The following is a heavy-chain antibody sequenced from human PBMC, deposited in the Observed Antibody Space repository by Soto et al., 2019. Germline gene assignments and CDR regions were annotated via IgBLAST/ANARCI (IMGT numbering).Heavy chain of an antibody. CDR2: ISYDGSNK. D-gene: IGHD1-26*01. Sequence: QVQLVESGGGVVQPGRSLRLSCAASGFTFSSYGMHWVRQAPGKGLEWVAVISYDGSNKYCADSVKGRFTISRDNSKNTLYLQMNSLRAEDTAVYYCAKDREWEVYWFDPWGQGTLVTVSS. J-gene: IGHJ5*02. CDR3: AKDREWEVYWFDP. V-gene: IGHV3-30*18. CDR1: GFTFSSYG.